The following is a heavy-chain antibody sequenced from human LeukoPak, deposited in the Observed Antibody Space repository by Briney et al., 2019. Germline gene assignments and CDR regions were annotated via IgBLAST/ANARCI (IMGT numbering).Heavy chain of an antibody. Sequence: GGSLRLSCAASKFTFNSYAMHWVRQAPGKGLEWVALISYDGSNKEYADSVKGRFTISRDNSKNSLYLQMNSLRGEDTAVYYCARGMDYDILAGPPDYWGQGTLVTVSS. D-gene: IGHD3-9*01. CDR2: ISYDGSNK. J-gene: IGHJ4*02. CDR1: KFTFNSYA. V-gene: IGHV3-30*04. CDR3: ARGMDYDILAGPPDY.